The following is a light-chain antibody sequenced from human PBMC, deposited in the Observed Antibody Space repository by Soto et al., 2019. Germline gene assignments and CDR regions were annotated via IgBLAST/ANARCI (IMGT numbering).Light chain of an antibody. Sequence: EIVLTQSPATLSLSPVERATLSCRASPSVTNYLAWYQQKPGQPPRLLIYGAFNRAAGIPARFSGSGSGADFTLTISSLEPEDFAVYYCQQYGSSPFGQGTRLEIK. J-gene: IGKJ5*01. CDR1: PSVTNY. CDR2: GAF. V-gene: IGKV3-20*01. CDR3: QQYGSSP.